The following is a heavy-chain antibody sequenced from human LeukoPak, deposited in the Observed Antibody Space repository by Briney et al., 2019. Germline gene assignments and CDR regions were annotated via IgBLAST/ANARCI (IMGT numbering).Heavy chain of an antibody. CDR2: IYYSGST. Sequence: PSETLSLTCTVSGGSISSSSYYWVWIRQPPGKGLEWIGSIYYSGSTYYNPSLKSRVTISVDTSKNQFSLKLSSVTAADTAVYYCARSYYYDSSGPMDVWGQGTTVTVSS. J-gene: IGHJ6*02. CDR1: GGSISSSSYY. V-gene: IGHV4-39*01. D-gene: IGHD3-22*01. CDR3: ARSYYYDSSGPMDV.